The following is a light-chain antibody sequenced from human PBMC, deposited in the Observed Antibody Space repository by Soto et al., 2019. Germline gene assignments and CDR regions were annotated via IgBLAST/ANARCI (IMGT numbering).Light chain of an antibody. V-gene: IGLV2-14*01. CDR1: SSDIGGYNY. CDR3: SSYTRQSTVV. CDR2: DVS. Sequence: QSALTQPASVSGSPGQPITISCTGTSSDIGGYNYVSWYQRHPGKAPKLIIYDVSERPSGVSNRFSGSKSGNTASLTISGLQGDDESEYYCSSYTRQSTVVFGGGTKVTV. J-gene: IGLJ3*02.